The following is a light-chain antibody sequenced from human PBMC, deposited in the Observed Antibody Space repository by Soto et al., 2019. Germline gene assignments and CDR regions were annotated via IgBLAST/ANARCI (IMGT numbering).Light chain of an antibody. CDR2: KAS. CDR3: QHYNSYSEP. CDR1: QTISSW. J-gene: IGKJ1*01. V-gene: IGKV1-5*03. Sequence: DIKMSQSPSTLSGSIGDRVTITCRASQTISSWLPWYQQKPGKAPKLLIYKASTLKSGVPSRFSGSGSGTEFTLTISSLQPDDFATYYCQHYNSYSEPFGQGSKVAIK.